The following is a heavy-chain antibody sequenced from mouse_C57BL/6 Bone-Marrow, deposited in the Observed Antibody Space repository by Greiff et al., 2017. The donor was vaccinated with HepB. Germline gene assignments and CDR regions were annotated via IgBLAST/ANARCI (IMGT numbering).Heavy chain of an antibody. CDR2: ISSGGSYT. D-gene: IGHD2-3*01. V-gene: IGHV5-6*01. CDR3: ARHDGYYFDY. J-gene: IGHJ2*01. CDR1: GFTFSSYG. Sequence: EVQVVESRGDLVKPGGSLKLSCSASGFTFSSYGMSWVLQTPDKRLEWVATISSGGSYTYYPDSVKGRFTISRDNAKNTLYLQMSSLKSEDTAMYYCARHDGYYFDYWGQGTTLTVSS.